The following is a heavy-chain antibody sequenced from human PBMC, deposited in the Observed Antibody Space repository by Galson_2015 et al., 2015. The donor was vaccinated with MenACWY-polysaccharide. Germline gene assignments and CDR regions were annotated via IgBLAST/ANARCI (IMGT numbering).Heavy chain of an antibody. V-gene: IGHV3-23*01. J-gene: IGHJ4*02. CDR3: AKRGYYDSSGEIDY. CDR1: GFTFSNYA. Sequence: SLRLSCAASGFTFSNYATSWVRQAPGKGLEWVSAISGSGGTTYYADSVKGRFTISRDNSKNTLYLQMNSLRAEDTAVYYCAKRGYYDSSGEIDYWGQGTLVTVSS. D-gene: IGHD3-22*01. CDR2: ISGSGGTT.